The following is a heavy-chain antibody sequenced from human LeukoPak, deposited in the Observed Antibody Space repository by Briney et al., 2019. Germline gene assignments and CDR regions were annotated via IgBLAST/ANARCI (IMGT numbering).Heavy chain of an antibody. CDR2: IYSGGST. D-gene: IGHD1-26*01. V-gene: IGHV3-53*01. Sequence: GGSLRLSCAASGFTVSSNYMSWVRQAPGKGLEWVSVIYSGGSTYYADSVKGRFTTSRDNSKNTLYLQMNSLRAEDTAVYYCARGERWEPPYFDYWGQGTLVTVSS. CDR1: GFTVSSNY. CDR3: ARGERWEPPYFDY. J-gene: IGHJ4*02.